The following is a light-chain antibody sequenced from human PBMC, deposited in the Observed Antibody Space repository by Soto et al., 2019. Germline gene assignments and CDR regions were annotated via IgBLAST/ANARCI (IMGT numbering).Light chain of an antibody. CDR1: QSLLYSSNNKDY. Sequence: DFVMTQSPDSLAVSLGESATISCKSSQSLLYSSNNKDYLAWYQQKPGQPPKLLIYWASTRESGVPDRFSGSGSGTDFTLTISSLQAEDVAVYYCQQYYSTSPTFXQGTKVDIK. V-gene: IGKV4-1*01. CDR3: QQYYSTSPT. J-gene: IGKJ1*01. CDR2: WAS.